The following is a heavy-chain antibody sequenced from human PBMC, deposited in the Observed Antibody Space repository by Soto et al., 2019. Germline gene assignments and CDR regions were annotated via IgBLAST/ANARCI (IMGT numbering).Heavy chain of an antibody. Sequence: GGSLRLSCAASGFTFSYYVMHWVRQAPGKGLEWVTVISPDGGITIYSASVRGRFTVSRDNSKSTLHLQMDSLRPDDTAVYYCAKDMFRAIPFCFDHWGHGTLVTVSS. CDR1: GFTFSYYV. J-gene: IGHJ4*01. CDR3: AKDMFRAIPFCFDH. CDR2: ISPDGGIT. D-gene: IGHD3-10*01. V-gene: IGHV3-30-3*01.